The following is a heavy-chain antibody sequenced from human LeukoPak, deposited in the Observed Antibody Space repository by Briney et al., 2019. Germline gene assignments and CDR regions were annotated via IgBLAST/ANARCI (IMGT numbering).Heavy chain of an antibody. Sequence: SGGSLRLSCAASGFTFSSYSMNWVRQAPGKGLEWVSSISSSSSYIYYADSVMGRSTISRDKSNNTLYLQMNSLRAEDTAVYYCATGGRSGVAFESWGQGTLVTVSS. CDR2: ISSSSSYI. CDR1: GFTFSSYS. V-gene: IGHV3-21*04. J-gene: IGHJ4*02. D-gene: IGHD2-15*01. CDR3: ATGGRSGVAFES.